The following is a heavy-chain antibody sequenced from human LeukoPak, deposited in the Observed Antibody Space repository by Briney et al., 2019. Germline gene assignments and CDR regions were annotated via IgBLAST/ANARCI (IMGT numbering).Heavy chain of an antibody. V-gene: IGHV3-53*01. CDR2: IYSGGST. CDR3: ARNPGVGTLYFDY. D-gene: IGHD1-1*01. CDR1: GFTVSSNY. Sequence: GGSLRLSCAASGFTVSSNYMSWVRQAPGKGLEWVSVIYSGGSTYYADSVKGRFTISRDNSKNTLYLQMNSLRAEDTAVYYCARNPGVGTLYFDYWGQGTLVTVSS. J-gene: IGHJ4*02.